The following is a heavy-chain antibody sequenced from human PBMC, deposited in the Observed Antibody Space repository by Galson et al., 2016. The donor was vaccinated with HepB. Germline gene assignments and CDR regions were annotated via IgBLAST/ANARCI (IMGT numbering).Heavy chain of an antibody. CDR1: GYNFPTYW. D-gene: IGHD2-21*01. CDR2: IYPGDSDT. Sequence: QSGAEVKKPGESLKISCEGSGYNFPTYWIGWVRQMPGKGLEWMGIIYPGDSDTRYSPSFRGQVVISADKSIRTVFLQWSSLKASDTAMYYCARPAGTYCGGGCHYAYWGQGTLVTVSP. J-gene: IGHJ4*02. CDR3: ARPAGTYCGGGCHYAY. V-gene: IGHV5-51*01.